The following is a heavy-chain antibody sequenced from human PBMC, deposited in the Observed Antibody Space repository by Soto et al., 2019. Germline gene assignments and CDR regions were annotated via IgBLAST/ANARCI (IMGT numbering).Heavy chain of an antibody. CDR2: VGYDGSRK. J-gene: IGHJ4*02. CDR1: GFIFGNYG. CDR3: ARYVTDWNFDC. D-gene: IGHD2-21*02. V-gene: IGHV3-33*01. Sequence: GGSLRLSCAASGFIFGNYGMHWVRQAPGKGLEWVTGVGYDGSRKFFADSVRDRFTVSRDNLKNILYLQIDSLRVEDTAVYYCARYVTDWNFDCWGQGTLVTVSS.